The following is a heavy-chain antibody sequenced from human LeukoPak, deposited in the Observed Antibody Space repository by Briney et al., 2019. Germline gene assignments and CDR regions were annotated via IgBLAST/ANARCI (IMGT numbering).Heavy chain of an antibody. Sequence: PSETLSLTCTVSGSSISSYYWSWIRQPAGKGLEWIGRIYTSGSTNYNPSLKSRVTMSVDTSKNQFSLKLSSVTAADTAVYYCARPSTAMVPDDAFDIWGQGTMVTVSS. J-gene: IGHJ3*02. V-gene: IGHV4-4*07. CDR3: ARPSTAMVPDDAFDI. CDR1: GSSISSYY. D-gene: IGHD5-18*01. CDR2: IYTSGST.